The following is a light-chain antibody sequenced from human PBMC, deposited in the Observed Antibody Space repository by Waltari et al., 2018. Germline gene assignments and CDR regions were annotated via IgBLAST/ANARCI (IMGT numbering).Light chain of an antibody. CDR1: QSLGKNY. Sequence: SVLTQSPGTLSFSPGDRASLSCKASQSLGKNYLAWYQHKPGQAPRLLIYGASSMDAGIPDRFSGSGSATDFTLTISRLEPEDFAVYYCQQYASSVLYTFGQGTKLEIK. CDR2: GAS. CDR3: QQYASSVLYT. J-gene: IGKJ2*01. V-gene: IGKV3-20*01.